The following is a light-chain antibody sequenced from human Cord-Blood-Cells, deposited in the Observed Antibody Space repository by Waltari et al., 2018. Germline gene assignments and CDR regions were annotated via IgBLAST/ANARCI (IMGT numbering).Light chain of an antibody. V-gene: IGKV3-20*01. CDR1: LSVSSSY. CDR2: GAS. J-gene: IGKJ2*01. CDR3: QQYGSSPYT. Sequence: EIVLTQSPGTLSLSPGESATLPCRGILSVSSSYLAWYQQKPGPAPRLLLYGASSSATGIPNRCSGSGSETDFTLTISRLEPEDFAEYYCQQYGSSPYTCSQGTKLENK.